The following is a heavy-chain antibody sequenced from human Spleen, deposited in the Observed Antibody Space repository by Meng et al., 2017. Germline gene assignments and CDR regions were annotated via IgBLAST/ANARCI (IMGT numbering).Heavy chain of an antibody. J-gene: IGHJ4*02. CDR1: GGSFSDYY. D-gene: IGHD4-11*01. CDR2: INHSGST. CDR3: ARGPTTMAHDFDY. Sequence: SETLSLTCVVSGGSFSDYYWSWIRQPPGKGLEWIGEINHSGSTNYNPSLESRATISVDTSQNNLSLKLSSVTAADSAGYYCARGPTTMAHDFDYWGQGTLVTVSS. V-gene: IGHV4-34*01.